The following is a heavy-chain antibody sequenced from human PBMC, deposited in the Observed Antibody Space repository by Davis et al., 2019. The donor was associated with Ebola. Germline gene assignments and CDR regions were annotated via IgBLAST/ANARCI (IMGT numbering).Heavy chain of an antibody. J-gene: IGHJ4*02. CDR3: ARALGSVVTPDY. Sequence: SETLSLTCAVSGDSISSRNWWSWVRQSPGKGLEWIGTIYHSGSTYYNPSLKSRVTISVDTSKNQFSLKLSSVTAADTAIYYCARALGSVVTPDYWGQGTLVTVSS. V-gene: IGHV4-4*02. CDR1: GDSISSRNW. CDR2: IYHSGST. D-gene: IGHD4-23*01.